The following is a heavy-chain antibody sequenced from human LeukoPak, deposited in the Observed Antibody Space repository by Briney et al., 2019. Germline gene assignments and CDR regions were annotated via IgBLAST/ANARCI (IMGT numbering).Heavy chain of an antibody. V-gene: IGHV3-23*01. CDR3: QRETDAFHI. J-gene: IGHJ3*02. CDR2: ISGSGGST. D-gene: IGHD1-26*01. CDR1: GFTFSSYA. Sequence: GGSLRLSCAASGFTFSSYAMSWVRQAPGKGLEWVSVISGSGGSTYYAGSVKGRFTISRDNSKNTLYLQMNSLRAEDTAVYYCQRETDAFHIWGQGTMVTVSS.